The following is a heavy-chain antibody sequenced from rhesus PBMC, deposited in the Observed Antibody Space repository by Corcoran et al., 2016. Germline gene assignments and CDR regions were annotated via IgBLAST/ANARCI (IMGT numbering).Heavy chain of an antibody. J-gene: IGHJ4*01. CDR2: ISGSPSST. Sequence: LQLQESGPGLVKPSETLSVTRAVSGGSISRSYWSWIRQAPGKGLAWIGYISGSPSSTIYNPSLKSRVTLTVDTSRTQLSLKLSSVTAADTAVYCCARGRVGWNIDYWGQGVLFSVSS. CDR1: GGSISRSY. V-gene: IGHV4-169*01. D-gene: IGHD1-20*01. CDR3: ARGRVGWNIDY.